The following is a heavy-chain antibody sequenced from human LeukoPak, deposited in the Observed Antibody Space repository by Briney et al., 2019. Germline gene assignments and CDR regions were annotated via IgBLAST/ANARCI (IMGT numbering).Heavy chain of an antibody. D-gene: IGHD3-22*01. V-gene: IGHV4-4*02. CDR1: GGSISSSNW. CDR2: IYYSGST. CDR3: AREYYYDSGGGIDY. J-gene: IGHJ4*02. Sequence: SETLSLTCAVSGGSISSSNWWSWVRQPPGKGLEWIGYIYYSGSTYYNPSLKSRVTISVDTSKNQFSLKLSSVTAADTAVYYCAREYYYDSGGGIDYWGQGTLVTVSS.